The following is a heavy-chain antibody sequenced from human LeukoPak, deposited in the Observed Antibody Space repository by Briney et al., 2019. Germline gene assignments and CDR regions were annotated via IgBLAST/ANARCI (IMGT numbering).Heavy chain of an antibody. D-gene: IGHD2-15*01. Sequence: ASVKVSCKAFGYTFTSNYMHWVRQAPGQGPEWMGVISPSGGSTTYAQKFQGRVTLTRDMSTSTDYLELSSLRSEDTAVYYCARNALVVVAATSDYYYYMDVWGKGTTVTVSS. CDR2: ISPSGGST. J-gene: IGHJ6*03. V-gene: IGHV1-46*01. CDR1: GYTFTSNY. CDR3: ARNALVVVAATSDYYYYMDV.